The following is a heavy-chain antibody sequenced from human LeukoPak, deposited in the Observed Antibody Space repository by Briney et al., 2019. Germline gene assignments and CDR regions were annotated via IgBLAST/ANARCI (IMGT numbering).Heavy chain of an antibody. CDR3: ARVTTIFGVVNRWFDP. CDR1: GGTFSSYA. CDR2: ISTYNGDT. Sequence: ASVKVSCKASGGTFSSYAISWVRQAPGQGLEWMGWISTYNGDTNYAQKLQGRVTMTTDTSTSTAYMELRSLRSDDTAVYYCARVTTIFGVVNRWFDPWGQGTLVTVSS. V-gene: IGHV1-18*01. J-gene: IGHJ5*02. D-gene: IGHD3-3*01.